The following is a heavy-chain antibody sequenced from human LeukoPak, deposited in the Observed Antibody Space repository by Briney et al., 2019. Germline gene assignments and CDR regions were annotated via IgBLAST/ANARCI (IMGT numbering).Heavy chain of an antibody. CDR2: IIPILGIA. J-gene: IGHJ6*02. Sequence: PGASVKVSCKASGGTFSSYAISWVRQAPGQGLEWMGRIIPILGIANYAQKFQGRVTITADKSTSTAYMELSSLRSEDTAVYYCARDRINSDFWSGTYYYYYYGMDVWGQGTTVTVSS. CDR1: GGTFSSYA. V-gene: IGHV1-69*04. CDR3: ARDRINSDFWSGTYYYYYYGMDV. D-gene: IGHD3-3*01.